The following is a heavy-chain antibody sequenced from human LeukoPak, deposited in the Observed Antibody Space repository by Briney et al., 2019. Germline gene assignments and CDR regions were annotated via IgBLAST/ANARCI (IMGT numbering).Heavy chain of an antibody. CDR2: IYYSGST. V-gene: IGHV4-39*07. CDR3: ARVSRYSSSRDY. D-gene: IGHD6-6*01. CDR1: GGSISSSSYY. J-gene: IGHJ4*02. Sequence: SETLSLTCTVSGGSISSSSYYWGWIRQPPGKGLEWIGSIYYSGSTYYNPSLKSRVTISVDTSKNQFSLKLSSVTAADTAVYYCARVSRYSSSRDYWGQGTLVTVSS.